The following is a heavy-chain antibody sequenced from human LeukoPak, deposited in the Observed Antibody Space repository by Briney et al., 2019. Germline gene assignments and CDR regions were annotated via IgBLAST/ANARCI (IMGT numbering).Heavy chain of an antibody. CDR2: TYYSGST. CDR3: ARLSKGRYFDYIFDH. CDR1: GGSVSSYEYY. V-gene: IGHV4-39*01. J-gene: IGHJ4*02. Sequence: SETLSLTCTVSGGSVSSYEYYWGWIREPPGKGLEWIGNTYYSGSTYYNPSLKSRLTMSVDTSKNQFSLKMSSVTAADTAVYYCARLSKGRYFDYIFDHWGQGALVTVFS. D-gene: IGHD3-9*01.